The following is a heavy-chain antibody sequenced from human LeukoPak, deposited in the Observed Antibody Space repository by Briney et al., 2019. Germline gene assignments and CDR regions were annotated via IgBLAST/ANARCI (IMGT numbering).Heavy chain of an antibody. J-gene: IGHJ5*02. V-gene: IGHV1-69*13. D-gene: IGHD4/OR15-4a*01. Sequence: SVKVSCKASGGTFSSYAISWVRQAPGQGLEWMGGIIPIFGTANYAQKFQGRVTITADESTSTAYMELSSLRSEDTAVYYCARAQTPHIANSAFDPWGQGTLVTVSS. CDR2: IIPIFGTA. CDR1: GGTFSSYA. CDR3: ARAQTPHIANSAFDP.